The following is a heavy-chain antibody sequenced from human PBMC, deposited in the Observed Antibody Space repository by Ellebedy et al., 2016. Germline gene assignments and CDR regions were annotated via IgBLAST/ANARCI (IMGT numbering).Heavy chain of an antibody. Sequence: GESLKISCAASGFTFSSYGMHWVRQAPGKGLEWVAVIWYDGSNKYYADSVKGRFTISRDNSKNTLYLQMNSLRAEDTAVYYCAREGGIVVVTAAFDIWGQGTMVTVSS. CDR2: IWYDGSNK. CDR1: GFTFSSYG. CDR3: AREGGIVVVTAAFDI. J-gene: IGHJ3*02. V-gene: IGHV3-33*01. D-gene: IGHD2-21*02.